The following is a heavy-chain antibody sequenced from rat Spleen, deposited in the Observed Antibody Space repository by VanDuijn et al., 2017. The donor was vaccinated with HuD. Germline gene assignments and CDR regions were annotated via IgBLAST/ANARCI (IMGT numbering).Heavy chain of an antibody. J-gene: IGHJ3*01. CDR2: ISSTSSYI. Sequence: EVQLVESGGGLVQPGRSLKLSCLASGFTFSNYGMNWIRQAPGKGLEWVASISSTSSYIYYSDTVKGRFTISRENAKNTLYLQMTSLRSEDTALYYCARHSSYIYPYNWFPYWGQGTLVTVSS. CDR3: ARHSSYIYPYNWFPY. CDR1: GFTFSNYG. D-gene: IGHD1-2*01. V-gene: IGHV5-34*01.